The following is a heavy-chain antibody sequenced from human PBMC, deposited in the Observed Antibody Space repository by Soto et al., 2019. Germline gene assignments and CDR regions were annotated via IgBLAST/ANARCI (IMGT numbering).Heavy chain of an antibody. V-gene: IGHV4-34*01. CDR2: INHSGST. Sequence: SETLSLTCAVYGGSFSGYYWSWIRQPPGKGLEWIGEINHSGSTNYNPSLKSRVTISVDTSKNQFSLKLSSVTAADTAVYYCARGLYYDILTGWGQGTLVTVSS. J-gene: IGHJ4*02. D-gene: IGHD3-9*01. CDR1: GGSFSGYY. CDR3: ARGLYYDILTG.